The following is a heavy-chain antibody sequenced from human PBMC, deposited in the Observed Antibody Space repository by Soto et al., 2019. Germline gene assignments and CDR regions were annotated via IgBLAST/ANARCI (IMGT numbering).Heavy chain of an antibody. CDR2: ISGYNGNT. Sequence: QVQLVQSGAEVKKPGASVKVSCKASGYTFTSYGISWVRQAPGQGLEWMGWISGYNGNTKYAQKLQVRGPLTTDTSTSTANMELRSLRSDDTAGYYCAIDLGGQIVDDWGQGTLVTVSS. CDR1: GYTFTSYG. D-gene: IGHD1-26*01. CDR3: AIDLGGQIVDD. J-gene: IGHJ4*02. V-gene: IGHV1-18*01.